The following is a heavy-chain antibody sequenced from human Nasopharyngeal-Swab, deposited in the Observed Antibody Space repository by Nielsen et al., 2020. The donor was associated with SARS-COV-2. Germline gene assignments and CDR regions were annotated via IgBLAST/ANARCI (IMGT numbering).Heavy chain of an antibody. Sequence: WIRQPPGKGLEWVAVISYDGSNKYYADSVKGRFTISRDNSKNTLYLQMNSLRAEDTAVYHCAKDKPVVPAAFVPNAFDIWGQGTMVTVSS. D-gene: IGHD2-2*01. CDR2: ISYDGSNK. CDR3: AKDKPVVPAAFVPNAFDI. J-gene: IGHJ3*02. V-gene: IGHV3-30*18.